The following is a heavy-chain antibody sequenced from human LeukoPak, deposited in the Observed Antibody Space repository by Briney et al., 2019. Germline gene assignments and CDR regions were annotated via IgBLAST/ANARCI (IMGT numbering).Heavy chain of an antibody. Sequence: ASVKVSCKASGYTFTSYGISWVRQAPGQGLEWMGWISAYNGNTNYAQKLQGRVTITADKSTSTAYMELSSLRSEDTAVYYCARVSASSSDDYYYYMDVWGKGTTVTVSS. CDR3: ARVSASSSDDYYYYMDV. CDR2: ISAYNGNT. CDR1: GYTFTSYG. J-gene: IGHJ6*03. V-gene: IGHV1-18*01. D-gene: IGHD6-6*01.